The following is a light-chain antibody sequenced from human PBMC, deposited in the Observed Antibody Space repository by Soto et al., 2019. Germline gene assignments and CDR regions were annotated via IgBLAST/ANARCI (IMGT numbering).Light chain of an antibody. CDR3: SSYAGSNNFLV. V-gene: IGLV2-8*01. Sequence: QSVLTKPASVSGSPGQSITISCTGTSSDVGSYNNLVSWYQQHPGKAPKLMIYEVSKRPSGVPDRFSGSKSGNTASLTVSGLQAEDEADYYCSSYAGSNNFLVFGTGTKVTVL. CDR2: EVS. CDR1: SSDVGSYNNL. J-gene: IGLJ1*01.